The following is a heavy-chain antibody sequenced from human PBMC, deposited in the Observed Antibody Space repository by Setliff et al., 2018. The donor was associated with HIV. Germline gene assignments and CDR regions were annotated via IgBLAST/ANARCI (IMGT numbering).Heavy chain of an antibody. CDR3: AGVSAGTIFY. Sequence: PADTLSLTCSVYDGSFGGHFRSWTRQPPGKGLEWIGEMNHSGGTNYNPSLKGRITMSIDTSKNQLSRNLTAVTAADTAIYYCAGVSAGTIFYWGQGTLVTVSS. D-gene: IGHD1-7*01. CDR2: MNHSGGT. J-gene: IGHJ4*02. CDR1: DGSFGGHF. V-gene: IGHV4-34*01.